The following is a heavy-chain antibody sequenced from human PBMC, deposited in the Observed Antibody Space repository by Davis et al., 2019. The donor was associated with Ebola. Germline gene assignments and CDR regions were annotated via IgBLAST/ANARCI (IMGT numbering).Heavy chain of an antibody. V-gene: IGHV3-53*04. CDR2: IYSGGST. D-gene: IGHD6-19*01. J-gene: IGHJ4*02. Sequence: GESLKISCAASGFTVSSNYMSWVRQAPGKGLEWVSVIYSGGSTYYADSVKGRFTISRHNSKNTLYLQMNSLRAEDTAVYYCASLDSSGWGIDYWGQGTLVTVSS. CDR1: GFTVSSNY. CDR3: ASLDSSGWGIDY.